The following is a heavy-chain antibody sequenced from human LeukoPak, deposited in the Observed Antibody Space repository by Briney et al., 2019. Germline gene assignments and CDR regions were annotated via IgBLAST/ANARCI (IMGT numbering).Heavy chain of an antibody. V-gene: IGHV1-46*01. D-gene: IGHD3-22*01. CDR2: INPSGGST. Sequence: GASVKVSCKASGYTFTSYYMHWVRQAPGQGLEWMGIINPSGGSTSYAQKFQGRVTMTRDTSTSTVYTELSSLRSEDTAVYYCARVGPYYDSSKGYFDLWGRGTLVTVSS. CDR1: GYTFTSYY. CDR3: ARVGPYYDSSKGYFDL. J-gene: IGHJ2*01.